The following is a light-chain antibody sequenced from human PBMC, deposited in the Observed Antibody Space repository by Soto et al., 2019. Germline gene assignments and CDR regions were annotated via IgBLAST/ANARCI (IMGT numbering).Light chain of an antibody. Sequence: QAVVTQPPSVSGAPGQRVTISCTWSSSNIGAGYDVHWYQQLPGTAPKLLIYGNSNRPSGVPDRFSGSKSGTSASLAITGLQAEDEADYFCQSYDSSLRGWVFGGGTQLTVL. J-gene: IGLJ3*02. V-gene: IGLV1-40*01. CDR2: GNS. CDR3: QSYDSSLRGWV. CDR1: SSNIGAGYD.